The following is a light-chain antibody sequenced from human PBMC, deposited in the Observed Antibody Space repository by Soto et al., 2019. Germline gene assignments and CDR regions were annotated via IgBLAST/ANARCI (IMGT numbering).Light chain of an antibody. CDR2: EVS. Sequence: QSVLTQPASVSGSPGQSITISCTGTTRDVGGSDYVSWYQQFPGKAPKLIIYEVSDRPSGVSDRFSGSKSGNTASLTISGLQAEDEADYFCSSYSDSSTLVVFGGGTQLTVL. V-gene: IGLV2-14*01. CDR3: SSYSDSSTLVV. CDR1: TRDVGGSDY. J-gene: IGLJ2*01.